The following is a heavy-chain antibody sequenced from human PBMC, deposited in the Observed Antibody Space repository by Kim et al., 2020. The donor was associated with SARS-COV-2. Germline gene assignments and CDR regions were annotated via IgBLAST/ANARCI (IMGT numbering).Heavy chain of an antibody. V-gene: IGHV3-48*04. Sequence: GGSLRLSCAASGFSFDSYSMNWVRQAPGKGLEWVSYISASSSTIHYADSVKGRFTISRDNAKNSLYLQMNSLRAGDTALYYCATSRSDSSSWPDYYYYGMDVWGQGTTVAVSS. CDR3: ATSRSDSSSWPDYYYYGMDV. D-gene: IGHD6-13*01. J-gene: IGHJ6*02. CDR2: ISASSSTI. CDR1: GFSFDSYS.